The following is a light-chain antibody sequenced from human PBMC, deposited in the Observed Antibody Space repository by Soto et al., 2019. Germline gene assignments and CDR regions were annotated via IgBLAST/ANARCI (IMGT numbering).Light chain of an antibody. V-gene: IGKV1-39*01. CDR1: QTISKS. Sequence: DIQMTQSPSSLSASVGDRVSITCRASQTISKSLNWYQQRPGQAPKVLIFAASNLQSGVPARFSGSGSGTDFTLTISSLQPEDVATYYCQQTYTVSRITFGGGTKVEIK. CDR3: QQTYTVSRIT. J-gene: IGKJ4*01. CDR2: AAS.